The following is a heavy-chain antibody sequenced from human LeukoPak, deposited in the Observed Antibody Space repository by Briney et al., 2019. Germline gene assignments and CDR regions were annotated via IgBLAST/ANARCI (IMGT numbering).Heavy chain of an antibody. V-gene: IGHV3-23*01. Sequence: GGSLRLSCAASGFTFSSYAMSWVRQAPGKGLEWVSAISGSGGSTYYADSVKGRFTISRDNSKNTLYLQMNSLRAEDMAVYYCAKDRSSIAVAGTYDYWGQGTLVTVSS. J-gene: IGHJ4*02. CDR1: GFTFSSYA. D-gene: IGHD6-19*01. CDR3: AKDRSSIAVAGTYDY. CDR2: ISGSGGST.